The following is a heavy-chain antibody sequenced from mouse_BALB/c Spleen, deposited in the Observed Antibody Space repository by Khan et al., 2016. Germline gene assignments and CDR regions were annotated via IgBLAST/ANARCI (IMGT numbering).Heavy chain of an antibody. J-gene: IGHJ2*01. V-gene: IGHV5-9*02. CDR3: ARRNFDY. CDR2: ISSGGGYT. Sequence: EVELVESGGGLVKPGGSLKLSCAASGFAFSSYDMSWVRQTPEKRLEWVATISSGGGYTYYPDSVKGRFTISRDNARNTLYLQMSSLRSEDTALYYCARRNFDYWGQGTTLTVSS. CDR1: GFAFSSYD.